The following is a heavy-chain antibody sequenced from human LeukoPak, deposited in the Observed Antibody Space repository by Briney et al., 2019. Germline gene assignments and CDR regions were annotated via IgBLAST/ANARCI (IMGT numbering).Heavy chain of an antibody. CDR2: IYTSGAT. D-gene: IGHD3-10*01. V-gene: IGHV4-4*07. J-gene: IGHJ5*02. CDR3: ARDSGTTGEVKFDP. CDR1: GDSISSHY. Sequence: SETLSLTCTVSGDSISSHYWSWIRQPAGKELEWVGRIYTSGATSYNPSLKSRVTMSVDTSKNQFSLKLSSVTAADTAVYYCARDSGTTGEVKFDPWGQGTLVTVSS.